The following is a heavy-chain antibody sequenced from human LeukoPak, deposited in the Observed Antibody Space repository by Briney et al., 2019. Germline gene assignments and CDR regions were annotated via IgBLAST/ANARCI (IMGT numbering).Heavy chain of an antibody. CDR2: ISGSDGTI. CDR1: GFTFKNFE. J-gene: IGHJ3*02. D-gene: IGHD1-1*01. CDR3: ARDRGTTMVRSFDI. V-gene: IGHV3-48*03. Sequence: GGSLRLSCAASGFTFKNFEMNWVRQAPGKGLEGISYISGSDGTIYYSDSVKGRFTIYRDNAQNSLYLQMNSLRVEDTAIYYCARDRGTTMVRSFDIWGQGTMVTVSS.